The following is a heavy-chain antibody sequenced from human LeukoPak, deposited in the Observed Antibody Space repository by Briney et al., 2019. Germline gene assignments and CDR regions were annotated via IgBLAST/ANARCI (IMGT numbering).Heavy chain of an antibody. Sequence: SETLSLTCEISGGSFSDYYWTWVRQPPGMGLEWIGESISGGGTYYNPSLKSRVTISVDTSKNQFSLKLNSVTAADTAVYYCARHYGPWGQGTLVTVSS. CDR1: GGSFSDYY. D-gene: IGHD3-16*01. CDR3: ARHYGP. CDR2: SISGGGT. V-gene: IGHV4-34*12. J-gene: IGHJ5*02.